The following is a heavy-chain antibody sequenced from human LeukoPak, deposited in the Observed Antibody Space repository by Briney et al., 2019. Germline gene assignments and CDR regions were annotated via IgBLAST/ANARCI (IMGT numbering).Heavy chain of an antibody. CDR3: ARSLPGTGS. V-gene: IGHV3-7*01. J-gene: IGHJ5*02. CDR2: IKTDGSET. CDR1: GFPFGSYW. D-gene: IGHD3-9*01. Sequence: PGGSLRLSCAASGFPFGSYWMSWVRQAPGKGLQWVANIKTDGSETYYLDSVKGRFTISRDNAKNSLSLQMNSLRVEDTAVYYCARSLPGTGSWGQGTLVTVSS.